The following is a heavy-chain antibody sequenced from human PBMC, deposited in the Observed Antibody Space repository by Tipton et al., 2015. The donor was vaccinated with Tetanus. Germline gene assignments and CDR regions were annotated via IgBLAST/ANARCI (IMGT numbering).Heavy chain of an antibody. CDR1: GYSITRGSYY. V-gene: IGHV4-39*01. CDR3: ARQAITKAAMDV. J-gene: IGHJ6*02. CDR2: ISYSGAT. Sequence: TLSLTCSVSGYSITRGSYYWAWLRQTPGKGLEWIADISYSGATNSNPSLESRVSLSVDMSKNEFSLRLKSVTAADTGAYYCARQAITKAAMDVWGQGTTVTVAS.